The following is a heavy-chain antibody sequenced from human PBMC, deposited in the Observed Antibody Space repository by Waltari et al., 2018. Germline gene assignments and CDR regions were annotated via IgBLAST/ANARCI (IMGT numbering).Heavy chain of an antibody. Sequence: QVQLVQSGAEVKKPGASVKVSCKASGYSFTSYGINWVRQAPGQGLEWMGWISTYKGNTNYAQNRQGRLTMTTDTSTSTAYMELRSLRSDDTAIYYCARMSIDSYSYFDYWGQGTLVTVSS. CDR2: ISTYKGNT. CDR1: GYSFTSYG. CDR3: ARMSIDSYSYFDY. V-gene: IGHV1-18*01. J-gene: IGHJ4*02. D-gene: IGHD3-22*01.